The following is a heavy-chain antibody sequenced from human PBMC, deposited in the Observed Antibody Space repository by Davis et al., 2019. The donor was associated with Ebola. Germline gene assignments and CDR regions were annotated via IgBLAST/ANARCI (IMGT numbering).Heavy chain of an antibody. Sequence: GGSLRLSCKGSGYDFTSSWIAWVRLMPGKGLEWMGIIFPRDSDTRYSPSFQGQVSISVDKSVNTAYLQWGSLKASDNAIYYCARILDISVAAAGPFDSWGQGTLVTVSS. CDR2: IFPRDSDT. D-gene: IGHD6-13*01. J-gene: IGHJ4*02. CDR1: GYDFTSSW. V-gene: IGHV5-51*01. CDR3: ARILDISVAAAGPFDS.